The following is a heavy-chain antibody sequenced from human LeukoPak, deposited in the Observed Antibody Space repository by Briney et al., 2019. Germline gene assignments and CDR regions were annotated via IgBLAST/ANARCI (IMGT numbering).Heavy chain of an antibody. CDR3: AREMATIEGGYNWFDP. Sequence: TSETLSLTCTVSGGSISSYYWSWIRQPPGQGLEWIGYIYYSGSTNYNPSLKSRVTISVDTSKNQFSLKLSSVTAADTAVYYCAREMATIEGGYNWFDPWGQGTLVTVSS. D-gene: IGHD5-24*01. CDR2: IYYSGST. V-gene: IGHV4-59*01. J-gene: IGHJ5*02. CDR1: GGSISSYY.